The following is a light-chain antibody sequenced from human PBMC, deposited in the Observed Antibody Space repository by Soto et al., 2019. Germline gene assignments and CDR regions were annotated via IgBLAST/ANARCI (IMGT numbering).Light chain of an antibody. CDR2: KAS. Sequence: DIQMTQSPSTLSASVGDRVTITCRASQSISSQLAWFQQKPGKAPKVLIYKASSLESGVPSRFSGSGSGTESTLTISSLQPDDFATYYCQQDNSFGQGTKLEIK. V-gene: IGKV1-5*03. CDR1: QSISSQ. CDR3: QQDNS. J-gene: IGKJ2*01.